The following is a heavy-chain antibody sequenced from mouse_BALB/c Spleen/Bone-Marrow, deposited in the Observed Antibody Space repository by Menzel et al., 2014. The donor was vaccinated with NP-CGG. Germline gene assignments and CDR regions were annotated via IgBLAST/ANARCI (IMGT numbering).Heavy chain of an antibody. V-gene: IGHV14-3*02. CDR2: IYPANGNT. Sequence: VQLQQSGAELVKPGASVKLSCTASGFNIIYAYIHWVKQRPEQGLEWIGRIYPANGNTNYDPKFQGKATITADTSSNTAYLHLNSLTFEDTAVYYCARSPGEVNYWGQGTLVTVSA. D-gene: IGHD1-3*01. CDR1: GFNIIYAY. J-gene: IGHJ3*01. CDR3: ARSPGEVNY.